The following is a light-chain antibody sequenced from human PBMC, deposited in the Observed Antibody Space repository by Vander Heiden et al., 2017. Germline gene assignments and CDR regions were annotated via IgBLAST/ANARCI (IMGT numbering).Light chain of an antibody. CDR2: AAS. Sequence: DIQLTQSPSILSASVGDRVTVTCRTSQDTDIYLAWYQQKPGEAPKLLIYAASTLQSGVPSRFSGSGSGTEFTLTISSLQAEDFATYYCQQFKSEPYTFGQGTQVEIK. J-gene: IGKJ2*01. CDR3: QQFKSEPYT. CDR1: QDTDIY. V-gene: IGKV1-9*01.